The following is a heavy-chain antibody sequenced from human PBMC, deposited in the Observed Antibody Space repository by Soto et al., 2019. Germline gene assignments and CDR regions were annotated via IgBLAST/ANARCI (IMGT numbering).Heavy chain of an antibody. CDR1: GFTFSNYV. CDR2: IFGTNGNT. Sequence: EVQLLESGGGLVQPGGSLRLSCAASGFTFSNYVMSWVRQAPGRGREWVSSIFGTNGNTYYAASVKGRFIISRDNSNYTVSLQMDSRIAEDTAVYYYAKALAGYNYGVDVWGQGTTVTVSS. J-gene: IGHJ6*02. CDR3: AKALAGYNYGVDV. V-gene: IGHV3-23*01.